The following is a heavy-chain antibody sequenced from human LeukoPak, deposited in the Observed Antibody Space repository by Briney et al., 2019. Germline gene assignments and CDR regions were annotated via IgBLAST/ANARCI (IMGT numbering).Heavy chain of an antibody. CDR3: ARSEQPTYFDS. J-gene: IGHJ4*02. CDR2: FYYSGNT. Sequence: SETLSLTCTVSGGSISSGSYYWGWIRQPPGKRLEWIGSFYYSGNTYFNPSLKSRVTISVDTSNNQFSLKLSSVTAADTAVYYCARSEQPTYFDSWGQGTLVTVSS. CDR1: GGSISSGSYY. V-gene: IGHV4-39*01. D-gene: IGHD6-13*01.